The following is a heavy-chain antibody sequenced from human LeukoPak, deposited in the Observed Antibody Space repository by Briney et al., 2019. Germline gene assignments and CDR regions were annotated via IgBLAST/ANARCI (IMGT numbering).Heavy chain of an antibody. V-gene: IGHV3-48*01. CDR1: GFTFSSYS. Sequence: PGGSLRLSCAASGFTFSSYSMNWVRQAPGKGLEWVSYISSSSSTIYYADSVKGRFTISRDNAKNSLYLQMNSLRAEDTAVYYCARDAGSLGRLSDYWGQGTLVTVSS. CDR3: ARDAGSLGRLSDY. D-gene: IGHD6-25*01. J-gene: IGHJ4*02. CDR2: ISSSSSTI.